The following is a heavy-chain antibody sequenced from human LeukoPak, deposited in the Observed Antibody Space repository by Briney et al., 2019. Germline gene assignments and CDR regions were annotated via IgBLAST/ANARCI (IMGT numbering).Heavy chain of an antibody. D-gene: IGHD3-10*01. J-gene: IGHJ4*02. CDR3: VGITMVRGVITLDY. CDR1: GGSISSYY. CDR2: IYYSGST. Sequence: SETLSLTCTVSGGSISSYYWSWIRQPPGKGLEGIGYIYYSGSTNYNPSLKSRVTISVDTSKNQFSLKLSSVTAADTAVYYCVGITMVRGVITLDYWGQGTLVTVSS. V-gene: IGHV4-59*01.